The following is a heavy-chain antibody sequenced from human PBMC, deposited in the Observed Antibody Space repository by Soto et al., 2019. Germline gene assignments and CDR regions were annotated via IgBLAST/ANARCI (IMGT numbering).Heavy chain of an antibody. CDR1: GGSISSGGYS. Sequence: SETLSLTCAVSGGSISSGGYSWSWIRQPPGKGLEWIGYIYHSGSTYCNPSLKSRVTISVDRSKNQFSLKLSSVTAADTAVYYCARLITIFGVVIKGNWYFDLWGRGTLVTVSS. J-gene: IGHJ2*01. CDR3: ARLITIFGVVIKGNWYFDL. D-gene: IGHD3-3*01. CDR2: IYHSGST. V-gene: IGHV4-30-2*01.